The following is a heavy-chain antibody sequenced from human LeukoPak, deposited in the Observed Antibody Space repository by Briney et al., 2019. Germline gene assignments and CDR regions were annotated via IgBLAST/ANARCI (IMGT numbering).Heavy chain of an antibody. Sequence: GGSLRLSCAASGFTFSDYAMNWDRQTPGKGLEWLSTITNSGGSTYYADSVKGRFTISRDNSKNTVYLQMNSLRGEDTAIYHCAKDGGYSSGWYYRYLDLLGRGTLVTVSS. CDR1: GFTFSDYA. D-gene: IGHD6-19*01. V-gene: IGHV3-23*01. CDR2: ITNSGGST. J-gene: IGHJ2*01. CDR3: AKDGGYSSGWYYRYLDL.